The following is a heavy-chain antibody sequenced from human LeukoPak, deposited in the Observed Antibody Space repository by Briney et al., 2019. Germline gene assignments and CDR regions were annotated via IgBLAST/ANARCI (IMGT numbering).Heavy chain of an antibody. J-gene: IGHJ4*02. CDR1: GFTPSKLA. CDR2: NTGRVQ. Sequence: RTGRSLSLAWTAAGFTPSKLAMSWVRRAAGKWLEWVSGNTGRVQSYPNSVKGRSPIPRDNSKNTLYLQMNSLVAEAPATYYCARGSDLASYNELEYWGQGTLVTVSS. CDR3: ARGSDLASYNELEY. V-gene: IGHV3-23*01. D-gene: IGHD2-21*01.